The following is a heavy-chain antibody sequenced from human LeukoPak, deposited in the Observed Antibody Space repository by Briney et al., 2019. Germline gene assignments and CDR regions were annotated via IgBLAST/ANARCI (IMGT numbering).Heavy chain of an antibody. CDR2: ISAYNGNT. D-gene: IGHD6-13*01. J-gene: IGHJ4*02. V-gene: IGHV1-18*01. Sequence: ASVKVSCKASGGTFSSYAISWVRQAPGQGLEWMGWISAYNGNTNYAQKLQGRVTITTDTSTSTAYMELRSLRSDDTAVYYCARYDSSSWYYFDYWGQGTLVTVSS. CDR1: GGTFSSYA. CDR3: ARYDSSSWYYFDY.